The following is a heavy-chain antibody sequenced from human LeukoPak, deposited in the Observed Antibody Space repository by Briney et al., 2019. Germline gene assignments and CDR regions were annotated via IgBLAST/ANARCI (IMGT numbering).Heavy chain of an antibody. V-gene: IGHV3-11*05. J-gene: IGHJ4*02. D-gene: IGHD3-10*01. CDR2: ISSSSSFT. CDR1: GFTISNYY. Sequence: PAGSLRLTCTASGFTISNYYMSWIRQAPGKGLEWISYISSSSSFTNYADSVKGRFTISRDNAKNALCLQRSSVSVVDSAVYFCARGGMLGVYFDYWGQGSLVTVSS. CDR3: ARGGMLGVYFDY.